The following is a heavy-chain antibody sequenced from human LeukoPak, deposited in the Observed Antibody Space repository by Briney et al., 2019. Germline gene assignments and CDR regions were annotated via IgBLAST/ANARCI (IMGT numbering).Heavy chain of an antibody. D-gene: IGHD1-26*01. J-gene: IGHJ4*02. CDR2: IYYSETT. CDR1: GGSMSTSSYF. CDR3: ARDGGRLGATFN. V-gene: IGHV4-39*02. Sequence: SETLSLTCTVSGGSMSTSSYFWGWIRQPPGKGLEWIGSIYYSETTYYNPSLKSRVTISVDTSKNQFSLRLSSVTAADTAVYYCARDGGRLGATFNWGQGTLVTVSS.